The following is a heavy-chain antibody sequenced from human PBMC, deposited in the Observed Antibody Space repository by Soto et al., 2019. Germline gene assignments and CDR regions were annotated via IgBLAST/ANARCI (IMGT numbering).Heavy chain of an antibody. CDR1: GYSISSGFY. CDR2: IYRSGST. CDR3: ARESGCSGGICSLPYFFDY. D-gene: IGHD2-15*01. Sequence: SETLSLTCDVSGYSISSGFYWGWIRQPPGKGLEWIGTIYRSGSTYYNPSLKSRVTMSVDTSLNQFSLKLRSVTAADTAVYYCARESGCSGGICSLPYFFDYWGRGALVTVSS. J-gene: IGHJ4*02. V-gene: IGHV4-38-2*02.